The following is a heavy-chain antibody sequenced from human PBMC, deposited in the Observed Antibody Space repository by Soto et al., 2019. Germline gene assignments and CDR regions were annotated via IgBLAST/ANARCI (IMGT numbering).Heavy chain of an antibody. J-gene: IGHJ3*01. D-gene: IGHD3-16*01. Sequence: SETLSLSCVVSDDSITSYFWNWIRQPPGKGLEWIGSISFGGTAKYNPSLKSRVTLSVGMSNHHFSLEVTSVTAADSAVYYCANSDRIRPYDVFDVWGQGIKVTVSS. CDR3: ANSDRIRPYDVFDV. V-gene: IGHV4-59*01. CDR1: DDSITSYF. CDR2: ISFGGTA.